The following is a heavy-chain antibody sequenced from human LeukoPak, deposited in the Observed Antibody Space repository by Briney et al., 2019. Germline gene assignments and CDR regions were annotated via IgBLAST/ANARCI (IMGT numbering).Heavy chain of an antibody. CDR3: ARGGVWGSYRPNWFDP. J-gene: IGHJ5*02. V-gene: IGHV4-34*01. CDR1: GGSFSGYY. Sequence: SETLSLTCAVYGGSFSGYYWSWIRQPPGKGLEWIGEINHSGSTNYNPSLKSRVTTSVDTSKNQFSLKLSSVTAADTAVYYCARGGVWGSYRPNWFDPWGQGTLVTVSS. CDR2: INHSGST. D-gene: IGHD3-16*02.